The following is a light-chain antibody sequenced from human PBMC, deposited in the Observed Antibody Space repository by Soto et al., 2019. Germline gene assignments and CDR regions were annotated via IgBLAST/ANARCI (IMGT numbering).Light chain of an antibody. CDR2: VAS. J-gene: IGKJ5*01. V-gene: IGKV3-11*01. CDR1: QSFSNY. Sequence: EIVLTQSPATLSLSPGERATLSCRASQSFSNYLAWYQQKPGQAPWLLISVASNRATGIPARFSGSGSGTDFTLTISSLESEDFAVYYCQQRGTFGQGTRLEIK. CDR3: QQRGT.